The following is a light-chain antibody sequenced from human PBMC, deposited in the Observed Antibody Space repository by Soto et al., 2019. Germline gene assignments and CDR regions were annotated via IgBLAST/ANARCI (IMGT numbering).Light chain of an antibody. CDR3: GTWDTSHVV. CDR2: DNN. V-gene: IGLV1-51*01. CDR1: SSNIGNNY. J-gene: IGLJ2*01. Sequence: QSVLTQPASVSAAPGQKVTISCSGSSSNIGNNYVSWYQQLPGTAPKLLIYDNNKRPSGIPDRFSGSKSGTSATLGITGLQTGDEADYYCGTWDTSHVVFGGGTKLTVL.